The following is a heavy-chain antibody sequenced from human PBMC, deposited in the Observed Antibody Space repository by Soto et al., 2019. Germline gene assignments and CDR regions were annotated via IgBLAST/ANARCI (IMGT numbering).Heavy chain of an antibody. J-gene: IGHJ4*02. Sequence: EVELLESGGGIVQPGGSLRVSCVASGFTFRNFVMSWVGQAPGKGLEWVSAIRGTGGETFYADSVKGRFTISRDNSKNTLYLQMNSLRDEDTALYYCAQDRGWGVVSPSHDYWGQGTLVTVSS. CDR3: AQDRGWGVVSPSHDY. CDR1: GFTFRNFV. V-gene: IGHV3-23*01. CDR2: IRGTGGET. D-gene: IGHD2-21*01.